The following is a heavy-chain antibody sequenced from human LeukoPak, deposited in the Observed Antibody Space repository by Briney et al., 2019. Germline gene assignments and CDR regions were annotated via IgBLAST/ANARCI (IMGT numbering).Heavy chain of an antibody. CDR2: IYYSGSI. CDR3: AGDIHYYADRDVFDI. Sequence: SETLSLTCTVSGGSFSSYYWNWIRQPPGKGLEWIGYIYYSGSINYNPSLKSRVTISGDTSKNQISLKLSSVTAADTAVYYCAGDIHYYADRDVFDIWGQGTMVTVSS. V-gene: IGHV4-59*01. D-gene: IGHD3-10*01. J-gene: IGHJ3*02. CDR1: GGSFSSYY.